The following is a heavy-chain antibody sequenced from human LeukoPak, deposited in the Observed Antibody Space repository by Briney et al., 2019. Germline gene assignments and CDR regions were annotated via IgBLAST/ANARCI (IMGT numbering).Heavy chain of an antibody. CDR1: ASSFSSHG. V-gene: IGHV3-30*18. Sequence: PGGSLRLSCAASASSFSSHGTHWVRQAPGKGLEWEAVIPYDGSNKYYADSVKGRFTISRDNSKNTLYLQMNSLRAEDTAVYHCAKDGRSYSSGWPPFDYWGQGALVTVSS. D-gene: IGHD6-19*01. CDR3: AKDGRSYSSGWPPFDY. CDR2: IPYDGSNK. J-gene: IGHJ4*02.